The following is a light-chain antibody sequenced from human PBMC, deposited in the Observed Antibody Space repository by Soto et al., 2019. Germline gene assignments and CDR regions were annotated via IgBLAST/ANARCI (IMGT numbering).Light chain of an antibody. CDR2: DVI. J-gene: IGLJ2*01. V-gene: IGLV2-8*01. Sequence: QSVLTQPPSASGSPGQSVTISCTGTSSDVGGYNSVSWYQHHPGKAPKVMIYDVIKRPSGVPDRFSGSKSGNTASLTVSGLQAEDEADYYCSSYASTNILVFGGGTKVTVL. CDR1: SSDVGGYNS. CDR3: SSYASTNILV.